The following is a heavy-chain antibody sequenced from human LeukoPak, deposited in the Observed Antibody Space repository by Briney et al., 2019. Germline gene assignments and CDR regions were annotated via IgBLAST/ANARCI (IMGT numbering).Heavy chain of an antibody. CDR3: AREGPYGGNSYDY. J-gene: IGHJ4*02. CDR2: IDGSGSP. D-gene: IGHD4-23*01. V-gene: IGHV4-4*07. Sequence: SETLSLTCTVSGVSISSYYWSWIRKPAGKGLEWIGRIDGSGSPNYNPSLKSRLTMSVDSSKNQFFLNLRSVTAADTAVYYCAREGPYGGNSYDYWGQGTLVTVSS. CDR1: GVSISSYY.